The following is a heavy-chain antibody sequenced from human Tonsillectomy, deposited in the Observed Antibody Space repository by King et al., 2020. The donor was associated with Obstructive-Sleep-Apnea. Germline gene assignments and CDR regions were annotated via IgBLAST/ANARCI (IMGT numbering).Heavy chain of an antibody. CDR3: AKDQSRALGVGYDDK. Sequence: VQLVESGGGVVQPGRSLRLSCAASGFTFSSYGMHWVRQAPGKGRELLAVIWYDGSNKYYADSVKGRFTISRDNSKNTLYLQMNSLRAEDTAVYYCAKDQSRALGVGYDDKRGQTTLVTVSS. CDR1: GFTFSSYG. V-gene: IGHV3-33*06. CDR2: IWYDGSNK. J-gene: IGHJ4*02. D-gene: IGHD5-12*01.